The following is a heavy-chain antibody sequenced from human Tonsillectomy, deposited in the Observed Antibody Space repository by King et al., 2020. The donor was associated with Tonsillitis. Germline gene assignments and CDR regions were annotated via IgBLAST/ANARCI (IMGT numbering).Heavy chain of an antibody. CDR1: GFTFSSYS. Sequence: VQLVESGGGLVQPGGSLRLSCAASGFTFSSYSMNWVRQAPGKGLEWVSYISSSSSTIYYADSVKGRFTISRDNAKNSLYLQMNSLRDEDTAVYYCARAEQDYDILTGYYRGPGIDYWGQGTLVPVSS. D-gene: IGHD3-9*01. V-gene: IGHV3-48*02. CDR3: ARAEQDYDILTGYYRGPGIDY. CDR2: ISSSSSTI. J-gene: IGHJ4*02.